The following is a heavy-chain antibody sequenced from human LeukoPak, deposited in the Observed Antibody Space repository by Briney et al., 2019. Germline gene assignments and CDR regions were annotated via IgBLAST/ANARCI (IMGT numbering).Heavy chain of an antibody. CDR2: FRPSGTTT. CDR3: ARESGGRTGGKTFDY. D-gene: IGHD1-26*01. V-gene: IGHV1-46*01. CDR1: GGTFSSYA. Sequence: ASVKVSCKASGGTFSSYAISWVRQVPGQGLEWMGIFRPSGTTTVYPLELQGRVTLTRDTSTSTVYMELSSLTSADTAVYFCARESGGRTGGKTFDYWGQGTLVTVSS. J-gene: IGHJ4*02.